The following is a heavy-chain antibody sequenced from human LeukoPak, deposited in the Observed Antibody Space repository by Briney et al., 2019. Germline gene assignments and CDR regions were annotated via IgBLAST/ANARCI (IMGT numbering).Heavy chain of an antibody. J-gene: IGHJ6*03. CDR2: IKQDGSEK. CDR3: FGVVIDYYYYYMDV. Sequence: PGGSLRLSCAAPGFTFDDYGMSWVRQAPGKGLEWEANIKQDGSEKYYVDSVKGRVTISRDNAKNSLYLQMNSLRAEDTAVYYCFGVVIDYYYYYMDVWGKGTTVTVSS. CDR1: GFTFDDYG. V-gene: IGHV3-7*01. D-gene: IGHD3-3*01.